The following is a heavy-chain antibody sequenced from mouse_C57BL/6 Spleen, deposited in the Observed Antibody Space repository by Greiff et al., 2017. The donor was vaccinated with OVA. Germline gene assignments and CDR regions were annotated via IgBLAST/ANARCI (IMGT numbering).Heavy chain of an antibody. CDR2: IYPGDGDT. CDR3: ATPVTTVVATGDYYAMDY. V-gene: IGHV1-82*01. Sequence: VQLQQSGPELVKPGASVKISCKASGYAFSSSWMNWVKQRPGKGLEWIGRIYPGDGDTNYNGQFKGKATLTADKSSSTAYMQLSSLTSEDSAVYICATPVTTVVATGDYYAMDYWGQGTSVTVSS. CDR1: GYAFSSSW. D-gene: IGHD1-1*01. J-gene: IGHJ4*01.